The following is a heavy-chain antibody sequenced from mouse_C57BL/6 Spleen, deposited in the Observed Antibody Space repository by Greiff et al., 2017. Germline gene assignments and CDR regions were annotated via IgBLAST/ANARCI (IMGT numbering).Heavy chain of an antibody. D-gene: IGHD2-5*01. CDR3: ARAESNYVWYFDV. CDR2: IYPGSGNT. Sequence: QVQLQQSGAELVRPGASVKLSCKASGYTFTDYYINWVKQRPGQGLEWIARIYPGSGNTYYNEKFKGKATLTAEKSSSTAYMQLSSLTSEDSAVYFCARAESNYVWYFDVWGTGTTVTVSS. V-gene: IGHV1-76*01. J-gene: IGHJ1*03. CDR1: GYTFTDYY.